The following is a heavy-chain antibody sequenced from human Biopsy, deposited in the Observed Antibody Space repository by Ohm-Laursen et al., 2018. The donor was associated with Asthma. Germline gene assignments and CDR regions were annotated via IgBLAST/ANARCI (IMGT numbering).Heavy chain of an antibody. CDR3: ARGKTWGRSYYFDY. Sequence: SLRLSCAASGFTFHNYVMHWVRQAPGKGLEWVAGIFFDGSNKYYADSVKGRFTISRDNSKDTFYLQVSSLRGDDTAVYYCARGKTWGRSYYFDYWGQGTLVTVSS. D-gene: IGHD6-6*01. CDR2: IFFDGSNK. CDR1: GFTFHNYV. V-gene: IGHV3-30-3*01. J-gene: IGHJ4*02.